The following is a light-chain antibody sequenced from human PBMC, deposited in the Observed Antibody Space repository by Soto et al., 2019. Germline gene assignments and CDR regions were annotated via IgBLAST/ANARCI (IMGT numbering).Light chain of an antibody. CDR3: ISYTGSDTSYV. CDR1: NSDIGSYSH. Sequence: QSALTQPASVSGSPGQSITISCTGTNSDIGSYSHVAWYQQYPGKTPKLIIYEVSYRPSGVSHRFSGSKSGITASLTISGLQAEDEADYYCISYTGSDTSYVFGTGTKLTVI. J-gene: IGLJ1*01. V-gene: IGLV2-14*01. CDR2: EVS.